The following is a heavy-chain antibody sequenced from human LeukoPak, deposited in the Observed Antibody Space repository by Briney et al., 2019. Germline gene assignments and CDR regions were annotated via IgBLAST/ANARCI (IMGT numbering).Heavy chain of an antibody. J-gene: IGHJ4*02. CDR3: ASGMTTVTSPFDY. D-gene: IGHD4-17*01. Sequence: SETLSLTCTVSGGSISSGGYYWSWIRPHPGKGLKWIGYIYYSGNTYYNPSLKSRVTISVDTTKNQFSLKLSSVTAAATAVYYCASGMTTVTSPFDYWGQGTLVTVSS. CDR1: GGSISSGGYY. CDR2: IYYSGNT. V-gene: IGHV4-31*03.